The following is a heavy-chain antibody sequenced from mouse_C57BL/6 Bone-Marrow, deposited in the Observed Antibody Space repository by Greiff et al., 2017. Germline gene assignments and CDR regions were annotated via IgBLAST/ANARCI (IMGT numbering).Heavy chain of an antibody. D-gene: IGHD2-1*01. CDR2: IWSGGST. CDR1: GFSLTSYG. J-gene: IGHJ3*01. V-gene: IGHV2-2*01. Sequence: VQLQQSGPGLVQPSQSLSITCTVSGFSLTSYGVHWVRQSPGKGLEWLGVIWSGGSTDYNAAFISRLSISKDNSKSQVFFKMNSLQADDTAIYYCARSSPCNRFAYWGQGTLVTVSA. CDR3: ARSSPCNRFAY.